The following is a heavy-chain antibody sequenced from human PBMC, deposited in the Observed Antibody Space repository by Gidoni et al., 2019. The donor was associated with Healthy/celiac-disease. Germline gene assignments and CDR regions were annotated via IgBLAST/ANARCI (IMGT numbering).Heavy chain of an antibody. Sequence: QFQLVQSGAEVKKPGSSVKVSCKASGGTFSSYTISWVRQAPGQGLEWMGRIIPTLGIANYAQKFQGRVTITADKSTSTAYMELSSLRSEDTAVYYCARDGDGYNSLGYWGQGTLVTVSS. CDR3: ARDGDGYNSLGY. J-gene: IGHJ4*02. V-gene: IGHV1-69*08. CDR1: GGTFSSYT. D-gene: IGHD1-1*01. CDR2: IIPTLGIA.